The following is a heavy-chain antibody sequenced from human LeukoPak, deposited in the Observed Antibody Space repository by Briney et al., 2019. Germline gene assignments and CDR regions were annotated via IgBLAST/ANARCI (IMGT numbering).Heavy chain of an antibody. V-gene: IGHV4-39*07. D-gene: IGHD3-16*02. CDR1: GDSVSSSNYY. CDR2: INHSGST. J-gene: IGHJ4*02. Sequence: SETLSLTCTVFGDSVSSSNYYWAWFRQPPGKGLEWIGEINHSGSTNYNPSLKSRVTISVDTSKNQFSLKLSSVTAADTAVYYCARLGYDYVWGSYRPPLAYYFDYWGQGTLVTVSS. CDR3: ARLGYDYVWGSYRPPLAYYFDY.